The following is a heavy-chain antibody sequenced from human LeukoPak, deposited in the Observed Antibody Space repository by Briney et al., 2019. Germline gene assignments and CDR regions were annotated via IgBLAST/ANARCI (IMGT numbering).Heavy chain of an antibody. V-gene: IGHV1-8*01. CDR2: MKSNSGDT. D-gene: IGHD6-13*01. J-gene: IGHJ4*02. Sequence: GASVNVSCKTSGYTFTGYDINWVRQAPGQGLEWMGWMKSNSGDTHFAQKFQGRVTMTRNTSISTAFMELSSLRSEDTAVYYCARGEYSSSWYPFYYWGQGSLVTVSS. CDR3: ARGEYSSSWYPFYY. CDR1: GYTFTGYD.